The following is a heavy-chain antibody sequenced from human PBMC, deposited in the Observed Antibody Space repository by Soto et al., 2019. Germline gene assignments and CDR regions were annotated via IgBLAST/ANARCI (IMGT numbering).Heavy chain of an antibody. V-gene: IGHV3-49*03. CDR1: GVIFGDYA. Sequence: GGSLRLSCTVSGVIFGDYAMSWFRQPPGRRLEWVGFIRTKAYGGTTEYAASVKGRVTISRDDSKSIAYLQMDSLKTEDTAVYYCTKGYCSSSSCNTFDYWGQGTLVTVSS. J-gene: IGHJ4*02. CDR2: IRTKAYGGTT. D-gene: IGHD2-2*02. CDR3: TKGYCSSSSCNTFDY.